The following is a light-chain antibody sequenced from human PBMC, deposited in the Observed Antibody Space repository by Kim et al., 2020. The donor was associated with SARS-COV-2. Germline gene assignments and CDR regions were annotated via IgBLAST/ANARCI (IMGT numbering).Light chain of an antibody. J-gene: IGKJ4*01. Sequence: EIVLTQSPATLSLSPGERATLSCRASQSVDSHLAWYQQKPGQVPRLLIYDATNRATGIPARFSASESRTDFTLTTSSLEPEDFAVYYCQQGSHWPTFGGGTKVDIK. V-gene: IGKV3-11*01. CDR1: QSVDSH. CDR2: DAT. CDR3: QQGSHWPT.